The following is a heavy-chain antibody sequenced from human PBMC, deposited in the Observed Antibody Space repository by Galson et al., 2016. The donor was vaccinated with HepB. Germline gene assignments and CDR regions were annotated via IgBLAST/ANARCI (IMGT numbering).Heavy chain of an antibody. CDR2: IYYSGST. V-gene: IGHV4-39*01. CDR3: ARHGSGSFNYYYYYYMDV. J-gene: IGHJ6*03. D-gene: IGHD3-10*01. Sequence: ETLSLTCTVSGGSISSSSYYWGWIRQPPGKGLEWIGSIYYSGSTYYNPSLKSRVTISVDTSKNQFSLKLSSVTAADTAVYYCARHGSGSFNYYYYYYMDVWGKGTTVTASS. CDR1: GGSISSSSYY.